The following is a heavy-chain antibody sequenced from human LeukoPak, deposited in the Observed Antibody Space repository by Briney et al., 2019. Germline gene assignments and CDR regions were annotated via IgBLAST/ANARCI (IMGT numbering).Heavy chain of an antibody. Sequence: SETLSLTCTVSGGSISSSNYYWGWIRQPPGKGLEWIGTIYYSGSTYYNPSLRSRITISVDTSKNQFSLKMRSVTAADTAVYYCARPTSKLGSFDHWGQGTLVTVPS. D-gene: IGHD2/OR15-2a*01. CDR1: GGSISSSNYY. V-gene: IGHV4-39*01. J-gene: IGHJ4*02. CDR3: ARPTSKLGSFDH. CDR2: IYYSGST.